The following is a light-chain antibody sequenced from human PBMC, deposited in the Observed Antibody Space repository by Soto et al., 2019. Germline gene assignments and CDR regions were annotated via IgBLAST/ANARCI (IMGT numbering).Light chain of an antibody. CDR1: SGHSSYI. V-gene: IGLV4-60*03. CDR2: LEGSGSY. J-gene: IGLJ2*01. CDR3: EAWDTNTRV. Sequence: QSVLTQSSSASASLGSSVKLTCTLSSGHSSYIIAWHQQQPGKAPRYLMKLEGSGSYNKGSGVPDRFSGSSSGADRNLTIANLQPEDEADYCCEAWDTNTRVFGGGAKLTVL.